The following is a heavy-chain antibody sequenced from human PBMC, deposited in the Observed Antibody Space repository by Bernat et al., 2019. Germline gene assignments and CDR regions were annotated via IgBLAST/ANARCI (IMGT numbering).Heavy chain of an antibody. J-gene: IGHJ6*02. CDR1: GGSFSGYY. CDR3: ARGGPYNDFWSGYEGRYYHYAMDV. CDR2: INHSGST. Sequence: QVQLQQWGAGLLKPSETLSLTCAVYGGSFSGYYWSWIRQPPGKGLEWIGEINHSGSTNYNPSLKSRVTISVDTSKNQFSLKLSSVTAADTAVYYCARGGPYNDFWSGYEGRYYHYAMDVWGQGTTVTVSS. D-gene: IGHD3-3*01. V-gene: IGHV4-34*01.